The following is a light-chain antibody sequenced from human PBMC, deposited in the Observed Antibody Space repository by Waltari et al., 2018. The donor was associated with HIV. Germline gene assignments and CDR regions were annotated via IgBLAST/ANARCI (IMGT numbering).Light chain of an antibody. CDR1: DSDFGLYNF. V-gene: IGLV2-14*03. CDR3: GSFTGDNTVI. CDR2: DVD. J-gene: IGLJ2*01. Sequence: AVTQPASVSGLPGQSTTISCPGDDSDFGLYNFVSWYQQHSGKPPRLILYDVDRRAAGVSERFSGSRTGSTASLTISGRRAENEGHYYCGSFTGDNTVIFGGGTEVTVL.